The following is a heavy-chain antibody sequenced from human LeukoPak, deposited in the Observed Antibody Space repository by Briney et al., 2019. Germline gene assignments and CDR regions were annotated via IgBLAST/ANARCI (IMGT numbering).Heavy chain of an antibody. D-gene: IGHD6-19*01. CDR3: ARAPYGWRLDYFDY. J-gene: IGHJ4*02. V-gene: IGHV4-34*01. Sequence: PSETLSLTCAVYGGSFSGYYWSWIRQPPGKGLEWIGEINHSGSTNYNPSLKSRVTISVDTSKNQFSLKLSSVTAADTAVYYCARAPYGWRLDYFDYWGQGTLVTVSS. CDR1: GGSFSGYY. CDR2: INHSGST.